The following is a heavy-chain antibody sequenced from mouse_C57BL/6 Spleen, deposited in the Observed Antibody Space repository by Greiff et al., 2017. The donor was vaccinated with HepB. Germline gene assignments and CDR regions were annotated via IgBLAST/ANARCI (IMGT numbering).Heavy chain of an antibody. D-gene: IGHD1-1*01. CDR1: GFTFSSYA. J-gene: IGHJ3*01. CDR2: ISDGGSYT. Sequence: EVHLVESGGGLVKPGGSLKLSCAASGFTFSSYAMSWVRQTPEKRLEWVATISDGGSYTYYPDNVKGRFTISRDNAKNNLYLQMSHLKSEDTAMYYCAREDYYYGSSPWFAYWGQGTLVTVSA. CDR3: AREDYYYGSSPWFAY. V-gene: IGHV5-4*01.